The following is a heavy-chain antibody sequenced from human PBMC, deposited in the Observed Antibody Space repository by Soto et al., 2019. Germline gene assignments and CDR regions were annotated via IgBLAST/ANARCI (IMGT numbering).Heavy chain of an antibody. CDR2: INAGNGNT. D-gene: IGHD3-16*02. J-gene: IGHJ4*02. CDR1: GYTFTSYA. V-gene: IGHV1-3*01. CDR3: ARVDDYVWGSYQLDY. Sequence: AASVKVSCKASGYTFTSYAMHWVRQAPGQRLEWMGWINAGNGNTKYSQKFQGRVTITRDTSASTAYMELSSLRSEDTAVYYCARVDDYVWGSYQLDYWGQGTLVTVSS.